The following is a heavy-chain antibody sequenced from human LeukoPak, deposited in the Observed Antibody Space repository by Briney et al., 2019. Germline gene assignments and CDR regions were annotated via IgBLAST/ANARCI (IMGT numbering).Heavy chain of an antibody. CDR2: IYPSGST. D-gene: IGHD3-22*01. V-gene: IGHV4-4*07. CDR1: GGSISSYY. Sequence: SETLSLTCTVSGGSISSYYWNWIRQPAGKGLEWIGRIYPSGSTNYNPSLKSRVTMSVDTSKNQFSLKLSSVTAADTAVYYRARHRSRDTMIVRDYYDYWGQGTLVTVSS. J-gene: IGHJ4*02. CDR3: ARHRSRDTMIVRDYYDY.